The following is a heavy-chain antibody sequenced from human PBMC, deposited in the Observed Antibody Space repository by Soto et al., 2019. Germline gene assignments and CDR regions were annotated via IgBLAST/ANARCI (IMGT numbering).Heavy chain of an antibody. D-gene: IGHD4-4*01. CDR1: GFTFSSYS. Sequence: EVQLVESGGGLVQPGGSLRLSCAASGFTFSSYSMSWVRQAPGKGLQWVSYMHSSSSTIKYADSVKGRFTISRDNAKNSLYLQMNSLRDEDTAVYYCAKITTSNYGPFDYWGQGTLVTVSS. J-gene: IGHJ4*02. CDR2: MHSSSSTI. V-gene: IGHV3-48*02. CDR3: AKITTSNYGPFDY.